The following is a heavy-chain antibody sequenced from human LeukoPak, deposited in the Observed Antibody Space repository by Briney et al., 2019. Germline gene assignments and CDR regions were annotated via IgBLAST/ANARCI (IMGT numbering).Heavy chain of an antibody. CDR2: IYHSGST. CDR3: ASGTTVTNFAY. CDR1: GYSISSGYY. J-gene: IGHJ4*02. Sequence: SETLSLTCTVSGYSISSGYYWGWIRQPPGKGLEWIGSIYHSGSTYYNPSLKSRVTISVDTSKNQVSLKLSSVTAADTAVYYCASGTTVTNFAYWGQGTLVTVSS. D-gene: IGHD4-17*01. V-gene: IGHV4-38-2*02.